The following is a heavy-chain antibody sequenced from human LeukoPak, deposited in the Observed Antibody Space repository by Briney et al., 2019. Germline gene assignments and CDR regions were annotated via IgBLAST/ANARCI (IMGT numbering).Heavy chain of an antibody. CDR2: ISAYNGNT. Sequence: ASVKVSCKASGYTFTGYYMHWVRQAPGQGLEWMGWISAYNGNTNYAQKLQGRVTMTTDTSTSTAYMELRSLRSDDTAVYYCARDIVVVPAAIWRYFQHWGQGTLVTVSS. CDR1: GYTFTGYY. V-gene: IGHV1-18*04. CDR3: ARDIVVVPAAIWRYFQH. J-gene: IGHJ1*01. D-gene: IGHD2-2*02.